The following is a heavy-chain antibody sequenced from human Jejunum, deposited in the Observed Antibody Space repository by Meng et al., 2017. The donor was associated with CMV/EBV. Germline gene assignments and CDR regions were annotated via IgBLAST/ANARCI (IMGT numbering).Heavy chain of an antibody. CDR1: GFRFFNHA. Sequence: CTGSGFRFFNHAMHWIRQAPGKGLEWVADIYWNSAGVGYADSVKGRFTISSDNAKTSLYLEMNDLRTEDTAFYYCTRDASPGGADYWGQGTLVTVSS. J-gene: IGHJ4*02. D-gene: IGHD3-10*01. V-gene: IGHV3-9*01. CDR3: TRDASPGGADY. CDR2: IYWNSAGV.